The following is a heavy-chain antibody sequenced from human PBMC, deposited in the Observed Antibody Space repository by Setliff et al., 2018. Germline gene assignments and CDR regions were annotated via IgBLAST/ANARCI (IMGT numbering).Heavy chain of an antibody. J-gene: IGHJ4*02. V-gene: IGHV3-48*04. CDR3: VRDTTSGWMLTN. D-gene: IGHD6-25*01. CDR1: VFTFSTYG. CDR2: LNNDGTTI. Sequence: GGSLRLSCAASVFTFSTYGLNWVRQAPGKGLEWISYLNNDGTTIYYADSVRGRFTISRDNARDSLYLQMNSLRAEDTAVYYCVRDTTSGWMLTNWGQGTLVTVSS.